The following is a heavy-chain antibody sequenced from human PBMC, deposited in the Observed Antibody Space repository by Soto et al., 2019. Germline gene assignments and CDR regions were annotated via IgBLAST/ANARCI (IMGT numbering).Heavy chain of an antibody. D-gene: IGHD3-3*01. CDR3: ASSDFWSGYYTTSAFDI. CDR1: GYSFTSYW. J-gene: IGHJ3*02. Sequence: GASLKISCKGSGYSFTSYWIGWVRQMPGKGLEWMGIIYPGDSDTRYSPSFQGQVTISADKSISTAYLQWSSLKASDTAMYYCASSDFWSGYYTTSAFDIWGQGTMVTVSS. CDR2: IYPGDSDT. V-gene: IGHV5-51*01.